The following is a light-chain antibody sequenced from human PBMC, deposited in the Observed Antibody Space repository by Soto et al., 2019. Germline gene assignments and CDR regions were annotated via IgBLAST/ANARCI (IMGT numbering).Light chain of an antibody. Sequence: VVLTQSPATLSLSPGEPATLSCRASRDVYINALAWYQQKPGRTPTLLIYGASTRATGIPDRFSATGSGTEFSLTISSLEPEDFAVYYCQQRARWPMPFGQGTRLE. J-gene: IGKJ5*01. CDR1: RDVYINA. CDR3: QQRARWPMP. CDR2: GAS. V-gene: IGKV3D-20*02.